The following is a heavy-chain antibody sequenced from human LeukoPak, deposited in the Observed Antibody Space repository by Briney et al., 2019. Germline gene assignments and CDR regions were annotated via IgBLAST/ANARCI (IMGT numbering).Heavy chain of an antibody. CDR1: GFTFSSYG. Sequence: GGSLRLSCAASGFTFSSYGMSWVRQAPGKGLEWVSAISGSGGSTYYADSVKGRFTISRDNSKNTLYLHMNSLRAEDTAVYYCAKERYYYDSSGYYFGAFDIWGQGTMVTVSS. D-gene: IGHD3-22*01. V-gene: IGHV3-23*01. CDR2: ISGSGGST. CDR3: AKERYYYDSSGYYFGAFDI. J-gene: IGHJ3*02.